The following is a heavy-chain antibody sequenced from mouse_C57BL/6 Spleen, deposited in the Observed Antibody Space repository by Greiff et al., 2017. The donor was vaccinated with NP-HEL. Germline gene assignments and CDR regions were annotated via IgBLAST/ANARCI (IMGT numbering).Heavy chain of an antibody. Sequence: VQLKESGPELVKPGASVKISCKASGYSFTGYYMNWVKQSPEKSLEWIGEINPSTGGTTYNQKFKAKATLTVDKSSSTAYMQLKSLTSEDSAVYYCTRSSPGAMDYWGQGTSVTVSS. CDR1: GYSFTGYY. CDR3: TRSSPGAMDY. V-gene: IGHV1-42*01. J-gene: IGHJ4*01. CDR2: INPSTGGT.